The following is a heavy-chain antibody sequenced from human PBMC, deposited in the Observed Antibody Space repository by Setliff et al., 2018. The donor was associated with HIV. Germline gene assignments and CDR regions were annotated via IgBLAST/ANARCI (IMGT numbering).Heavy chain of an antibody. CDR1: GFTFSNYE. V-gene: IGHV3-48*03. D-gene: IGHD3-22*01. Sequence: GGSLRLSCAASGFTFSNYEMNWVRQAPGKGLEWVSYISSSGTTIYYADSVKGRFTISRDNAKNSLYLQVNSLRAEDTAVYYCARPNYYDSSGSFDYWGQGTLVTVSS. CDR3: ARPNYYDSSGSFDY. CDR2: ISSSGTTI. J-gene: IGHJ4*02.